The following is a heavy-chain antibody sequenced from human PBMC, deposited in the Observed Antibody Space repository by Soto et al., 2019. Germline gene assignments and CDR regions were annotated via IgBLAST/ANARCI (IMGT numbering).Heavy chain of an antibody. CDR2: FFYGGRT. D-gene: IGHD1-1*01. CDR3: ATVASTHFDS. J-gene: IGHJ4*02. Sequence: VQLRQSGPGLLKPSETLSLTCTVSGGSISSPSYNWGWVRQPPGKGPEWIGSFFYGGRTHYSPSLESRLSISVDTARSQVSLILTSVTAADTAVYFCATVASTHFDSWGQGALVVVSS. CDR1: GGSISSPSYN. V-gene: IGHV4-39*01.